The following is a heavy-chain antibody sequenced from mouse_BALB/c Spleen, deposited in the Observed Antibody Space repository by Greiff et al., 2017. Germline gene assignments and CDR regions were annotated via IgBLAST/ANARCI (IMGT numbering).Heavy chain of an antibody. CDR3: ARGGSTMITTCDY. J-gene: IGHJ2*01. CDR1: GFSLTSYG. D-gene: IGHD2-4*01. V-gene: IGHV2-9*02. CDR2: IWAGGST. Sequence: VKLQESGPGLVAPSQSLSITCTVSGFSLTSYGVHWVRQPPGKGLEWLGVIWAGGSTNYNSALMSRLSISKDNSKSQVFLKMNSLQTDDTAMYYCARGGSTMITTCDYWGQGTTLTVSS.